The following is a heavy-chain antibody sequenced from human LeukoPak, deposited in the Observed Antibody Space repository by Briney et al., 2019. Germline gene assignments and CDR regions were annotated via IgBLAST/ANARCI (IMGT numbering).Heavy chain of an antibody. V-gene: IGHV7-4-1*02. Sequence: ASVKVSCKASGYTFTNYAINWVRQAPGQGLEWMGWINTNTGNPTYAQGFTGRFVFSLDTSVSTAYLQISSLEAEDAAVYYCARNRWNPDYWGQGTLVTVSS. J-gene: IGHJ4*02. CDR1: GYTFTNYA. D-gene: IGHD1-1*01. CDR2: INTNTGNP. CDR3: ARNRWNPDY.